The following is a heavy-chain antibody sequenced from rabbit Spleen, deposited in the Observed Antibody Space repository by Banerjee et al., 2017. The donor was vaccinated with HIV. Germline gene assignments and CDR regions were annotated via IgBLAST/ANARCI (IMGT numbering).Heavy chain of an antibody. V-gene: IGHV1S7*01. CDR3: ARAIVPWLGLTRLDL. CDR1: GIDFTKYY. Sequence: ESGGDLVKPGASLTLSCKASGIDFTKYYITWVRQAPGKGLEWIGIIYAAKGSTDYASWVNGRFTISIDNAQSTVDLKMTSLTAADTATYFCARAIVPWLGLTRLDLWGPGTLVTVS. CDR2: IYAAKGST. D-gene: IGHD4-1*01. J-gene: IGHJ3*01.